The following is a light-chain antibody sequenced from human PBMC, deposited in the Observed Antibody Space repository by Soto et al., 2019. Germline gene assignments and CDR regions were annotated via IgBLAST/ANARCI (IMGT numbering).Light chain of an antibody. J-gene: IGLJ2*01. V-gene: IGLV4-69*01. CDR1: SGHSTYT. CDR3: QTWVPGSVV. Sequence: QLVLTQSPSASASLGASVKLTGTLSSGHSTYTIAWHQQQPEKAPRYLMTLKSDGSHNKGDGILDRFSGYSSGAERYLTISSLQSDDEADYYCQTWVPGSVVFGGGTQLTVL. CDR2: LKSDGSH.